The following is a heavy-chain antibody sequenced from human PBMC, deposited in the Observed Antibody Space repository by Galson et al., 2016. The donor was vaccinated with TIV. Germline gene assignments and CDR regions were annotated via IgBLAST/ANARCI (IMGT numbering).Heavy chain of an antibody. CDR3: ARDVGSSSTSWFDP. CDR2: INPDNGDT. Sequence: SVKVSCKASEDTFTAYYIHWVRQAPGLGLERMGRINPDNGDTNDAQKFEGRVTMTRDKSMTTVYMDLSSLNSDDTAVYYCARDVGSSSTSWFDPWGQGTLVTVSS. J-gene: IGHJ5*02. V-gene: IGHV1-2*02. CDR1: EDTFTAYY. D-gene: IGHD6-6*01.